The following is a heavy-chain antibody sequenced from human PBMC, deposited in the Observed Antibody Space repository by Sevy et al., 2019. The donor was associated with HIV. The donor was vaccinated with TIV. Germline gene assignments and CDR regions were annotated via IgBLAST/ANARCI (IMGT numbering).Heavy chain of an antibody. CDR3: AKDPYGEADGGVPGLRFDP. V-gene: IGHV3-23*01. CDR2: ISGSGGST. J-gene: IGHJ5*02. CDR1: GFTFSSYA. Sequence: GGSLRLSCAASGFTFSSYAMSWVRQAPGKGLEWVSAISGSGGSTYYANSVKGRFTISRDNSKNTLYLQMNSMRAEDTAVYYCAKDPYGEADGGVPGLRFDPWGQGTLVTVSS. D-gene: IGHD4-17*01.